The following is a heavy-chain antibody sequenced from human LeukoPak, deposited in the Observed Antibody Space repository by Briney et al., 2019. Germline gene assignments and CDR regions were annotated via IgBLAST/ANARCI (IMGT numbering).Heavy chain of an antibody. CDR3: AKDGYYPN. D-gene: IGHD3-3*01. V-gene: IGHV3-30*18. J-gene: IGHJ4*02. CDR1: GFTFSSYG. CDR2: ISYDGSSK. Sequence: PGGSLRLSCAASGFTFSSYGMQWVRQAPGKGLEWVAVISYDGSSKFYEDSVKGRFTISRDNSKNTLYLQMNSLRAEDTAVYYCAKDGYYPNWGQGTLVTVSS.